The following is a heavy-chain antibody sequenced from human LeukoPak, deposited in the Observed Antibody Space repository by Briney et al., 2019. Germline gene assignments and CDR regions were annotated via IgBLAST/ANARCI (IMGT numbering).Heavy chain of an antibody. CDR3: ARDGGGSGWYAFDY. Sequence: GGSLRLSCAASGFTFSSYAMHWVRQAPGKGLEWVAVIWYDGSNKYYADSVKGRFTISRDNSKNTLYLQMNSLRAEDTAVYYCARDGGGSGWYAFDYWGQGTLVTVSS. J-gene: IGHJ4*02. CDR2: IWYDGSNK. CDR1: GFTFSSYA. V-gene: IGHV3-33*08. D-gene: IGHD6-19*01.